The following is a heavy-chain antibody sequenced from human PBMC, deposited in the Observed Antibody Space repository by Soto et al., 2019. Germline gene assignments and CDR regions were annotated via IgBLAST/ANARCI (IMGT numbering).Heavy chain of an antibody. CDR2: IYYSGST. Sequence: SETLSLTCTVSGGSISSSSYYWGWIRQPPGKGLEWIGSIYYSGSTYYNPSLKSRATISVDTSKNQFSLKLSSVTAADTAVYYCARHRAVAGSGWFDPWGQGTLVTVSS. D-gene: IGHD6-19*01. CDR3: ARHRAVAGSGWFDP. J-gene: IGHJ5*02. V-gene: IGHV4-39*01. CDR1: GGSISSSSYY.